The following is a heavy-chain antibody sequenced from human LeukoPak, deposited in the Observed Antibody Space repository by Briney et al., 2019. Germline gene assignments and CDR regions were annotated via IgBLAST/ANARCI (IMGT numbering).Heavy chain of an antibody. Sequence: PGGSLRLSCAASGFTFSDYYMSWIRQAPGKGLEWVSYISSSGSTIYYADSVKGRFTISRDNAKNSLYLQMNSLRAEDTAVYYCVRVSSSWSYFDYWGQGTLVTVSS. CDR2: ISSSGSTI. CDR1: GFTFSDYY. CDR3: VRVSSSWSYFDY. D-gene: IGHD6-13*01. V-gene: IGHV3-11*01. J-gene: IGHJ4*02.